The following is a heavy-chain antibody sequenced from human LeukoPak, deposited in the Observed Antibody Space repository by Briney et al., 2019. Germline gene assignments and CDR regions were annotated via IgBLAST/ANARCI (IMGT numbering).Heavy chain of an antibody. CDR1: GYTFTGYY. Sequence: GASVKVSCKASGYTFTGYYMHWVRQAPGQGLEWMGWINPNSGGTNYAQKFQGRVTMTRDTSISTAYMELSRLRSDDTAVYYCARGREMATMVAAYWGQGTLVTVSS. V-gene: IGHV1-2*02. CDR2: INPNSGGT. J-gene: IGHJ4*02. D-gene: IGHD5-24*01. CDR3: ARGREMATMVAAY.